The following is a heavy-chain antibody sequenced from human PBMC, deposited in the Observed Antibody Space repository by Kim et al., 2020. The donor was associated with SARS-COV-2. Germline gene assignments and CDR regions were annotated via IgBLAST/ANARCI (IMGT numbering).Heavy chain of an antibody. CDR3: ARHVYFYWLLDKFDY. D-gene: IGHD3-9*01. J-gene: IGHJ4*02. Sequence: NPSLKSRVTISVDTSKNQFALKLSSVTAADTAVYYCARHVYFYWLLDKFDYWGQGTLVTVSS. V-gene: IGHV4-39*01.